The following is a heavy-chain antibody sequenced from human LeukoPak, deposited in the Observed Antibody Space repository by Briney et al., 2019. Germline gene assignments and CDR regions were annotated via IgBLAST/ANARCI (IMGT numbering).Heavy chain of an antibody. CDR2: INAYNANT. Sequence: ASVKVSCKASGYTFTNYGITWVRQAPGQGLEWMGWINAYNANTNYAQKIQGRVTMTTDTSTSTAYMELRSLRSDDTAVYYCARDPLRFGELLGYFDYWGQGTLVTVSS. CDR1: GYTFTNYG. J-gene: IGHJ4*02. CDR3: ARDPLRFGELLGYFDY. D-gene: IGHD3-10*01. V-gene: IGHV1-18*01.